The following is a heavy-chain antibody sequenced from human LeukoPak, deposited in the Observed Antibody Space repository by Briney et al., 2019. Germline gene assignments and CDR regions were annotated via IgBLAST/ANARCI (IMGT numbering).Heavy chain of an antibody. CDR2: ISGDGGKT. CDR1: GITVSGNY. CDR3: ARAPRGFQWFVEY. D-gene: IGHD3-22*01. Sequence: GGSLRLSCAASGITVSGNYMSWVRQAPGKGLEWFSDISGDGGKTYSADSVKGRFTISRDSSKNMLYLQMNSLRADDTAVYYCARAPRGFQWFVEYWGQGTLVTVSS. J-gene: IGHJ4*02. V-gene: IGHV3-23*01.